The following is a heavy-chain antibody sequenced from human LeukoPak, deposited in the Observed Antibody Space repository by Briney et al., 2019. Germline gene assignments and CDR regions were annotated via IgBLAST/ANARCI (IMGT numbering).Heavy chain of an antibody. Sequence: GGSLRLSCAASGFTFSSYWMHWVRQAPGKGLEWVSGISWNSGSIGYADSVKGRFTISRDNAKNSLYLQMNSLRAEDMALYYCAKDKSYDSSGFLDYWGQGTLVTVSS. V-gene: IGHV3-9*03. J-gene: IGHJ4*02. D-gene: IGHD3-22*01. CDR1: GFTFSSYW. CDR2: ISWNSGSI. CDR3: AKDKSYDSSGFLDY.